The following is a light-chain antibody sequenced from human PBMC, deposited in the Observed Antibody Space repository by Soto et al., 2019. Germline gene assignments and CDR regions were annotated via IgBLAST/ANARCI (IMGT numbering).Light chain of an antibody. V-gene: IGLV2-14*01. CDR3: SSYTRSSTHVV. J-gene: IGLJ2*01. CDR2: DVS. CDR1: SSDVGGYNY. Sequence: QSVLTQPASVSGSPGQSSTISCTGTSSDVGGYNYVSWYQQHPGKDPKLMIYDVSNRPSGVSNRFSGSKSGNTASLTISGLQADDEADSDCSSYTRSSTHVVFGGGAKLTVL.